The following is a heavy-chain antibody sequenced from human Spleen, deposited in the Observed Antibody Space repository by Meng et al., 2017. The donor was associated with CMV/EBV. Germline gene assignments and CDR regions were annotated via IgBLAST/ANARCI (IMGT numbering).Heavy chain of an antibody. CDR3: TTRCSSNSCSGNWFDP. CDR2: IKSNADGGTT. Sequence: FNCRNAWMSGVRQAPGEGLEWVGRIKSNADGGTTDYAAPVKGRFTISRDDSKNTLYLQMNSLKTDDTAVYYCTTRCSSNSCSGNWFDPWGQGTLVTVSS. CDR1: FNCRNAW. J-gene: IGHJ5*02. D-gene: IGHD2-2*01. V-gene: IGHV3-15*01.